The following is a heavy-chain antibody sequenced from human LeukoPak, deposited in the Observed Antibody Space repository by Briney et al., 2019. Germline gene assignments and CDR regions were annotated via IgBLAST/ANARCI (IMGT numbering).Heavy chain of an antibody. V-gene: IGHV3-30*03. D-gene: IGHD3-3*01. CDR3: ARDRAWNYFDY. CDR2: ISNDGSRK. J-gene: IGHJ4*02. Sequence: GGSLRLSCAASGFTFSSHSMDWVRQAPGKGLEWVAIISNDGSRKYYAHSVEGRFTISRDNSKNTLYLQMDSLRAEDTAVYYCARDRAWNYFDYWGQGTLVTVSS. CDR1: GFTFSSHS.